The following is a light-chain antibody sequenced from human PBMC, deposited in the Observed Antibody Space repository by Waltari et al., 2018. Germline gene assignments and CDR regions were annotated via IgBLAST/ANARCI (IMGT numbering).Light chain of an antibody. V-gene: IGKV4-1*01. Sequence: DIVITQSPDSLAVSLGERATINCKSSPSVLHGSKNKNYGAWYQQKSGQHPKLLIYWASTRESGVPERCSGSGSGADFTLTISSLQAEDVAVYYCHQYYSTRALTFGGGTKVEIK. CDR3: HQYYSTRALT. CDR2: WAS. J-gene: IGKJ4*01. CDR1: PSVLHGSKNKNY.